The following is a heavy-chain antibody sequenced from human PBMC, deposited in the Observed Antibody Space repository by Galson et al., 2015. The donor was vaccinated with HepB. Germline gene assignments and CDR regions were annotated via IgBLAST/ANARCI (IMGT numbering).Heavy chain of an antibody. D-gene: IGHD3-10*01. CDR2: IKSKTDGGTT. CDR3: TTGGSNLMVRGVIYYYGMDV. J-gene: IGHJ6*02. Sequence: SLRLSCAASGFTFSNAWMNWVRQAPGKGLEWVGRIKSKTDGGTTDYAAPVKGRFTISRDDSKNTLYLQMNSLKTEDTAVYYCTTGGSNLMVRGVIYYYGMDVWGQGTTVTVSS. V-gene: IGHV3-15*07. CDR1: GFTFSNAW.